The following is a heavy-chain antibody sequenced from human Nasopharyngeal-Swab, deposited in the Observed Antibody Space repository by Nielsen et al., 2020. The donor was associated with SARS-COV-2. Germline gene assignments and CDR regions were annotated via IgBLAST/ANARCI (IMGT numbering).Heavy chain of an antibody. V-gene: IGHV1-46*01. Sequence: ASVKVSCKASGYTFTSYYMHWVRQAPGQGLEWMGIINPSGGSTSYAQKFQGRVTMTRDTSTSIVYMELSSLRSEDTAVYYCAREPGDGVSWFDPWGQGTLVTVSS. J-gene: IGHJ5*02. D-gene: IGHD3-10*01. CDR3: AREPGDGVSWFDP. CDR2: INPSGGST. CDR1: GYTFTSYY.